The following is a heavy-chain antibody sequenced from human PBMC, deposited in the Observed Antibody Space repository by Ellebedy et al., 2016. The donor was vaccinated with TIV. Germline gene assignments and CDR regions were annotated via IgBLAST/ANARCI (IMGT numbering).Heavy chain of an antibody. J-gene: IGHJ6*03. D-gene: IGHD3-3*01. CDR1: GYTFTSYD. CDR3: ARGVPDYDFWSGYYYYYYYMDV. Sequence: ASVKVSCXASGYTFTSYDINWVRQATGQGLEWMGWMNPNSGNTGYAQKFQGRVTMTRNTSISTAYMELSSLRSEDTAVYYCARGVPDYDFWSGYYYYYYYMDVWGKGTTVTVSS. V-gene: IGHV1-8*01. CDR2: MNPNSGNT.